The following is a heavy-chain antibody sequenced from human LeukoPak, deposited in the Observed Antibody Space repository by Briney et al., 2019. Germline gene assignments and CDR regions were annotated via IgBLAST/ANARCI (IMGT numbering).Heavy chain of an antibody. CDR2: ISSSGSAI. Sequence: GGSLRLSCAASGFTFSSYEMNWVRQAPGKGLEWVSKISSSGSAIYYADSVKGRFTISRDNAKSTLYLQLNSLRAEDTAVYYCARGGSLGYWGQGTLVTVSP. J-gene: IGHJ4*02. V-gene: IGHV3-48*03. D-gene: IGHD6-19*01. CDR1: GFTFSSYE. CDR3: ARGGSLGY.